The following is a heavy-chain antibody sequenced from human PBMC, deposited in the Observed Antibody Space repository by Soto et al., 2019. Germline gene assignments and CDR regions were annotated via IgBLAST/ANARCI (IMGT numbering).Heavy chain of an antibody. CDR1: EGTLIGACDY. Sequence: PSEPQCHPCTVSEGTLIGACDYCSCPPQHPGKGLEWIGYIYYSGSTYYNPSLKSRVTISVDTSKNQFSLKLSSVTAADTAVYSCARGGGLSNWFDPWGQGTLVTVFS. CDR3: ARGGGLSNWFDP. CDR2: IYYSGST. D-gene: IGHD3-16*02. J-gene: IGHJ5*02. V-gene: IGHV4-31*03.